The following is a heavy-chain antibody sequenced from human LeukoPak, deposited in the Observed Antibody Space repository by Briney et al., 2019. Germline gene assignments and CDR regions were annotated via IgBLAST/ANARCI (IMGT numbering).Heavy chain of an antibody. D-gene: IGHD5-12*01. CDR2: INSDGSST. CDR3: ARATRLPRAFDI. Sequence: GGSLRLSCAASGFTFDDYAMHWVRQAPGKGLVWVSRINSDGSSTSYADSVKGRFTISRDNAKNTLYLQMNSLRAEDTAVYYCARATRLPRAFDIWGQGTVVTVSS. CDR1: GFTFDDYA. V-gene: IGHV3-74*01. J-gene: IGHJ3*02.